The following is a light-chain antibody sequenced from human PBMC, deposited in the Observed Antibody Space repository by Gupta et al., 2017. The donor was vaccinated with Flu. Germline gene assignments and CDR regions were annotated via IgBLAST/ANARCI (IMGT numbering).Light chain of an antibody. Sequence: GNSSYIIAWHQQQPAIAPRYLMRLESSGSYSKRSGGPYRFSGSSSGADRYPTISNLQSEDEAEYFCETWETNSRVFGGGTKLTVL. V-gene: IGLV4-60*03. CDR2: LESSGSY. CDR3: ETWETNSRV. J-gene: IGLJ3*02. CDR1: GNSSYI.